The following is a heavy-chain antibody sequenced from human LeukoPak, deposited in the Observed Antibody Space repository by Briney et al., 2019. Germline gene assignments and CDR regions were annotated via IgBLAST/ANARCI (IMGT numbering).Heavy chain of an antibody. D-gene: IGHD1-26*01. J-gene: IGHJ3*02. CDR3: ARRVVGATPSAFDI. CDR1: GFTFDDYG. Sequence: GGSLRLPCAASGFTFDDYGMSWVRQAPGKGLEWVSGINWNGGSTGYADSVKGRFTISRDNAKNSLYLQMNSLRAEDTALYYCARRVVGATPSAFDIWGQGTMVTVSS. CDR2: INWNGGST. V-gene: IGHV3-20*04.